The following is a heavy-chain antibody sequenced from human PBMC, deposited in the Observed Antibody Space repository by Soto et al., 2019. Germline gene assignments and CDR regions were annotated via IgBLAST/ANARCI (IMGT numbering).Heavy chain of an antibody. V-gene: IGHV4-4*02. J-gene: IGHJ5*02. Sequence: SETLSLTCAVSGGSISSSNWWSWVRQPPGKGLEWIGEIYHSGSTNYNPSLKGRIIISADTSKNQFSLKLTSVTAADTAVYYCVRGGIAGNWFDPWGQGTLVTVSS. CDR3: VRGGIAGNWFDP. CDR2: IYHSGST. D-gene: IGHD6-13*01. CDR1: GGSISSSNW.